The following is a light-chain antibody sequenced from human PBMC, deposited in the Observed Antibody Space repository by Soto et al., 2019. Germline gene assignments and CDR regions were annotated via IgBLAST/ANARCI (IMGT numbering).Light chain of an antibody. CDR3: QQRSRWPRT. Sequence: EIVLTQSPATLSLSPGERATLSCRASQSVSSYLAWYQQKPGQVPRLVIYDASNRATGIPGRFSGSGSGTDVTLTNSSLEPEDFGAYYCQQRSRWPRTFGQGTKVEIK. J-gene: IGKJ1*01. V-gene: IGKV3-11*01. CDR1: QSVSSY. CDR2: DAS.